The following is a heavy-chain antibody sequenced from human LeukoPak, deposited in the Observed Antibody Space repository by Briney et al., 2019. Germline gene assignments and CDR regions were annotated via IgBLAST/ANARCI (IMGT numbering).Heavy chain of an antibody. CDR2: IKSKTDGGTT. D-gene: IGHD4-17*01. V-gene: IGHV3-15*01. J-gene: IGHJ6*03. CDR3: TTLTTVTTRGNYYYYYYYMDV. Sequence: GGSLRLSCAASGFTFSNAWMSWVRQAPGKGLEWVGRIKSKTDGGTTDYAAPVKGRFTISRDDSKNTLYLQMNSLKTEDTAVYYCTTLTTVTTRGNYYYYYYYMDVWGKGTTVTVSS. CDR1: GFTFSNAW.